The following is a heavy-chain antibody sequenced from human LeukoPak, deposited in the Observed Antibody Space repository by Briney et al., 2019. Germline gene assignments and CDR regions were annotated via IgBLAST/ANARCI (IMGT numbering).Heavy chain of an antibody. CDR1: GFTFSTYW. CDR2: INQDGSEK. V-gene: IGHV3-7*03. Sequence: GGSLRLSCAASGFTFSTYWMSWVRQAPGKGLEWVANINQDGSEKYCVDSVKGRFTISRDNSKNTLYLQMNSLRAEDTAVYYCARERFGPLGAFDIWGQGTMVTVSS. D-gene: IGHD3-10*01. J-gene: IGHJ3*02. CDR3: ARERFGPLGAFDI.